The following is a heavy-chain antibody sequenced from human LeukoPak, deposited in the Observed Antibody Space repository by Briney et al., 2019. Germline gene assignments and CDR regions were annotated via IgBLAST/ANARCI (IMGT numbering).Heavy chain of an antibody. CDR3: ARVGVLAYYDSSGYYFRT. J-gene: IGHJ5*02. D-gene: IGHD3-22*01. V-gene: IGHV3-23*01. CDR1: GFTFSSYA. CDR2: ISGSGGST. Sequence: GGSLRLSCAASGFTFSSYAMSWVRQAPGKGLEWVSAISGSGGSTYYADSVKGRFTISRDNSKNTLYLQMNSLRAEDTAVYYCARVGVLAYYDSSGYYFRTWGQGTLVTVSS.